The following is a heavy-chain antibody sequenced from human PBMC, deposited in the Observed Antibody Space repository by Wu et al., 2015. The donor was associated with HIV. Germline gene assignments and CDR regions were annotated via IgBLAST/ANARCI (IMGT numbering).Heavy chain of an antibody. Sequence: QVQLVQSGAEVKKPGASVKVSCKASGYTFTSYDINWVRQATGQGLEWMGRLIPMYGAADYAQKFQGRVTITADVSTNTAYMVVNSLTSDDTAVYYCAGGGGRTAMDPFDFWGQGHWSPSP. V-gene: IGHV1-69*18. J-gene: IGHJ4*02. CDR3: AGGGGRTAMDPFDF. D-gene: IGHD5-18*01. CDR2: LIPMYGAA. CDR1: GYTFTSYD.